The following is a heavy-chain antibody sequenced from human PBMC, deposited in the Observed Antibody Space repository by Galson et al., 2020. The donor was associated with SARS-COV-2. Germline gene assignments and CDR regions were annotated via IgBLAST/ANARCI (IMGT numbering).Heavy chain of an antibody. V-gene: IGHV4-38-2*01. CDR1: GDSISNAYY. D-gene: IGHD5-12*01. CDR3: TRLGRDGYRFANADF. CDR2: LYHSGST. Sequence: SETLSLTCAVSGDSISNAYYWGWIRQPPGMGLEWIGALYHSGSTYYNPSLKSRVTIAVDTSKNQFSLRLSSVTAADTAVYYCTRLGRDGYRFANADFWGQRTLVTVSS. J-gene: IGHJ4*02.